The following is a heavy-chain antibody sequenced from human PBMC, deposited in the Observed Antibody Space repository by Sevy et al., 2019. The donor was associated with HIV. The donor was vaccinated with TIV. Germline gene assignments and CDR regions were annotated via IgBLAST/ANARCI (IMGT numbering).Heavy chain of an antibody. V-gene: IGHV3-49*04. D-gene: IGHD6-13*01. CDR3: ARWKAAQSIFDY. CDR1: GFTFGDYC. Sequence: GGSLRLSCTASGFTFGDYCMSWVRQAPGKGLEWVAFLRSDVYGGTVDHAASVRGRFVISRDDSKTIAYLQMNDLKTEDTGVYYCARWKAAQSIFDYWGQGALVTVSS. CDR2: LRSDVYGGTV. J-gene: IGHJ4*02.